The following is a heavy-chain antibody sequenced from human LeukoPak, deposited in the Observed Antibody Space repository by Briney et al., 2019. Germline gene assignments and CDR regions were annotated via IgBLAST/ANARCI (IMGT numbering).Heavy chain of an antibody. CDR2: ISYDGSNQ. CDR1: GFTFSNFG. V-gene: IGHV3-30*18. J-gene: IGHJ4*02. Sequence: PGGSLRLSCAASGFTFSNFGIHWVRQAPGKGLEWVALISYDGSNQYYADSVKGRFTISRDNSKNTLYLQMNGLRAEDTAVYYCAKGYYYDSSGYYQHFDHWGQGTLVTVSS. D-gene: IGHD3-22*01. CDR3: AKGYYYDSSGYYQHFDH.